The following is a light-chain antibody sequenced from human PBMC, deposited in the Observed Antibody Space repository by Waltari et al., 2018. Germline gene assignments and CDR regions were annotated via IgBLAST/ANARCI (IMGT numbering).Light chain of an antibody. J-gene: IGLJ2*01. CDR1: NLRTYY. CDR2: GKN. V-gene: IGLV3-19*01. Sequence: SSELTQDPAVSVALGQTVRITCQGDNLRTYYVSWFQQKPGQAPALVIYGKNNRPSGIPDRFSASSSGSTASLTIIRAQAEDEADYYCHSRDSSGDVLIGGGTKLTVL. CDR3: HSRDSSGDVL.